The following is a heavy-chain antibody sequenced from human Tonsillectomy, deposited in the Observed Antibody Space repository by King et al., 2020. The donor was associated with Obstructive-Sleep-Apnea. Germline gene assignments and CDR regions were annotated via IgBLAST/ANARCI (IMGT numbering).Heavy chain of an antibody. J-gene: IGHJ4*02. CDR3: AKRGGYSGYPSVYFDH. CDR1: GFTFSFYC. V-gene: IGHV3-30*02. CDR2: IASDGGDE. Sequence: VQLVESGGGVVQPGRSLRLSCITSGFTFSFYCVHWVRQAPGRGLEWVAFIASDGGDEYYADSVKGRFTISRDNAKNTLYLQMNSQRAEDTAGYFSAKRGGYSGYPSVYFDHWGQGTLVTVSS. D-gene: IGHD5-12*01.